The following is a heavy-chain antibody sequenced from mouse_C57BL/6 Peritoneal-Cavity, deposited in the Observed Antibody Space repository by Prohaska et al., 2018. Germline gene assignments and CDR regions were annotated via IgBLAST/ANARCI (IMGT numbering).Heavy chain of an antibody. CDR1: GYTFTSYT. Sequence: MSCKASGYTFTSYTMHRVKQKTGQGLEWIGYINPSRCYTKYNQKFKDKATLTADKSSNTAYMQLSSLASEDSAVYYCARSDITTVVAGYWGQGTTLTVSS. V-gene: IGHV1-4*01. J-gene: IGHJ2*01. D-gene: IGHD1-1*01. CDR2: INPSRCYT. CDR3: ARSDITTVVAGY.